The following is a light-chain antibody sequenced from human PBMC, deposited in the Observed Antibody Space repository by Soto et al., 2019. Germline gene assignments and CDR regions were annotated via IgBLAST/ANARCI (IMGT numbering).Light chain of an antibody. Sequence: QSGMTQPASVSGSPGQSITISCTGTSGDIGSYNLVSWYQHHPGKAPKFLTYEGTKRPSGVSSRFSGSKSANTASLTISGLQAEDEAYYYCCSYAGSSTYVSGTATKVTV. CDR3: CSYAGSSTYV. CDR2: EGT. J-gene: IGLJ1*01. V-gene: IGLV2-23*01. CDR1: SGDIGSYNL.